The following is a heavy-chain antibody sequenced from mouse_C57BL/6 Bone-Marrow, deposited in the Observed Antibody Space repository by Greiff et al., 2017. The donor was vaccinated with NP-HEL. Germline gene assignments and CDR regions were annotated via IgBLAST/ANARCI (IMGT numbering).Heavy chain of an antibody. Sequence: EVKVEESGGGLVQPGESLKLSCESNEYEFPSHDMSWVRKTPEKRLELVAAINSDGGSTYYTDTMERRFIISRDNTKKTLYLQMSSLRSEDTALYYCARQLRSLYFDYWGQGTTLTVSS. CDR3: ARQLRSLYFDY. J-gene: IGHJ2*01. D-gene: IGHD1-1*01. V-gene: IGHV5-2*03. CDR1: EYEFPSHD. CDR2: INSDGGST.